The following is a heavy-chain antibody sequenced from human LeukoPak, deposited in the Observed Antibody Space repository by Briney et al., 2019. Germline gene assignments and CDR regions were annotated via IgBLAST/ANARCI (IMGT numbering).Heavy chain of an antibody. CDR2: ISGSGGST. Sequence: PGGSLRLSCAASGFTFSSYAMSWVRQAPGKGLEWVSAISGSGGSTYYADSVKGRFTISRDNSKNTLYLQMNSLRAEDTAVYYCAKDLEWFGELLGGEFDYWGQGTLVTVSS. D-gene: IGHD3-10*01. J-gene: IGHJ4*02. V-gene: IGHV3-23*01. CDR1: GFTFSSYA. CDR3: AKDLEWFGELLGGEFDY.